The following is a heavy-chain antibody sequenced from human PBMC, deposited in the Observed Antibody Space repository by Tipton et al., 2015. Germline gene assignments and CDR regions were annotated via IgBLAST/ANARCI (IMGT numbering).Heavy chain of an antibody. D-gene: IGHD5-24*01. V-gene: IGHV4-61*01. Sequence: TLSLTCTVSGGSISSGYYWSWIRQPPGKGLEWIGYISYTDGAHYNPALKSRVTISVDTSKNQFSLTLNSVAAADTAVYYCARDLEHGMDVWGHGTTVTVSS. CDR2: ISYTDGA. CDR1: GGSISSGYY. CDR3: ARDLEHGMDV. J-gene: IGHJ6*02.